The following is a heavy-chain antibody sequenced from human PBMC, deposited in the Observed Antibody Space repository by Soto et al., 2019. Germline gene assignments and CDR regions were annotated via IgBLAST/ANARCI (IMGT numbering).Heavy chain of an antibody. Sequence: ASVKVSCKASGYTFTSYCISWVRQAPGQGLEWMGWISAYNGNTNYAQKLQGRVTMTTDTSTSTAYMELRSLRSDDTAVYYCARDCSGGSCYSYFQHWGPGTLVTVSS. CDR1: GYTFTSYC. V-gene: IGHV1-18*01. CDR3: ARDCSGGSCYSYFQH. CDR2: ISAYNGNT. D-gene: IGHD2-15*01. J-gene: IGHJ1*01.